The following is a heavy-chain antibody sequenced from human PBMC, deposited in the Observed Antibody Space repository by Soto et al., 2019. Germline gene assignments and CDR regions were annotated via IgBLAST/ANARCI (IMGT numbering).Heavy chain of an antibody. Sequence: SETLSLTCTVSGGSISSGDYYWSWIRQPPGKGLERIGYIYYSGSTYYNPSLKSRVTISVDTSKNQFSLKLSSVTAADTAVYYCARLGDNSGYFPYFFDYWGQRTLVT. V-gene: IGHV4-30-4*01. J-gene: IGHJ4*02. D-gene: IGHD3-22*01. CDR2: IYYSGST. CDR1: GGSISSGDYY. CDR3: ARLGDNSGYFPYFFDY.